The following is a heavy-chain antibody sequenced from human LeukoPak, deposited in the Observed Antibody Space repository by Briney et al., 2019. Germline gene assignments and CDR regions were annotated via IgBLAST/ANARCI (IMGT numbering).Heavy chain of an antibody. Sequence: ASVKVSCKASGYTFTSYGISWVRQAPGQGLEWMGWISAYNGNTNYAQKLQGRVTMTTDTSTSTAYMELRSLRSDDTAAYYCARGYYDSSGYSWFDPWGQGTLVTVSS. D-gene: IGHD3-22*01. V-gene: IGHV1-18*01. CDR3: ARGYYDSSGYSWFDP. CDR2: ISAYNGNT. J-gene: IGHJ5*02. CDR1: GYTFTSYG.